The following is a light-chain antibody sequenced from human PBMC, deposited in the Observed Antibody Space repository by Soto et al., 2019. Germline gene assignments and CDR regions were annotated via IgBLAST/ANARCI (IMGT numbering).Light chain of an antibody. CDR3: CSYAGSNTLGV. CDR2: EVN. J-gene: IGLJ2*01. Sequence: QSALTQPASVSGSPGQSITISCTGTSSDVGNYNLVSWYQQHPGKAPKLMIYEVNKRPSGVSNRFSGSKSGNTPSLTISGLQADDEADYYCCSYAGSNTLGVFGGGPTLTVL. V-gene: IGLV2-23*02. CDR1: SSDVGNYNL.